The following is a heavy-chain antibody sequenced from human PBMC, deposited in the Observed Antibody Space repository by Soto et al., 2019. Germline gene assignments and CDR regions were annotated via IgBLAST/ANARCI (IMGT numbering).Heavy chain of an antibody. J-gene: IGHJ6*02. CDR1: GFTFSTYS. Sequence: EVQLVESGGGLVQPGGSLRPSCGASGFTFSTYSMNWVRQAPGKGLEWVSYISSSSSTISYADSVKGRFTISRDNAKNSLFLQMDSLRDEDTAVYYCARGTSSPDVWGQGTTVTVSS. CDR3: ARGTSSPDV. V-gene: IGHV3-48*02. CDR2: ISSSSSTI.